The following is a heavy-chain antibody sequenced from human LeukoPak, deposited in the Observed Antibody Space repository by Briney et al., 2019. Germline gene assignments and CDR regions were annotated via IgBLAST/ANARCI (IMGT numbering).Heavy chain of an antibody. CDR1: GYTFTSYG. CDR2: ISTYNGYA. D-gene: IGHD6-19*01. J-gene: IGHJ6*04. CDR3: ARNSSDWYGYMDV. Sequence: ASVKVSCKASGYTFTSYGISWVRQAPGQGLEWMGWISTYNGYANYAQKLQGRVTMTTETSTSTAYMELRSLRSDDTAVYYCARNSSDWYGYMDVWGKGTRVTVSS. V-gene: IGHV1-18*01.